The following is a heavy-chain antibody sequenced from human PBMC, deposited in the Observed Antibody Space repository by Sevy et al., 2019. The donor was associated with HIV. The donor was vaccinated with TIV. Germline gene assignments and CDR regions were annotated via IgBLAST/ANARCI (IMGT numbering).Heavy chain of an antibody. CDR2: ISGSDTTI. CDR1: GFTFSDYY. Sequence: GGSLRLSCAASGFTFSDYYMSWIRQAPGKGLEWVSYISGSDTTIYYADSVKGRFSISRDNAKNSLYPQMHSLRAEDTAVYYCARDHVKDGDLGDYYYYAMDVWGQGTTVTVSS. V-gene: IGHV3-11*01. D-gene: IGHD4-17*01. CDR3: ARDHVKDGDLGDYYYYAMDV. J-gene: IGHJ6*02.